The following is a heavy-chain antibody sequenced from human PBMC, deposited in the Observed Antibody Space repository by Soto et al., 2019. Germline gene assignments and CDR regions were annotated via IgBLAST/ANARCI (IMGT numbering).Heavy chain of an antibody. CDR2: TSYDGSNN. J-gene: IGHJ4*02. Sequence: QVQLVESGGGVVQPGTSLRLSCVGSGFTFRSYVIHWVRQAPGKGLEWVALTSYDGSNNFYGDSVKGRFTISRHNSRNTVELQMVSLTVEDTALYYCARWGTTGALDVWGQGTLVSVSS. V-gene: IGHV3-33*05. D-gene: IGHD3-16*01. CDR3: ARWGTTGALDV. CDR1: GFTFRSYV.